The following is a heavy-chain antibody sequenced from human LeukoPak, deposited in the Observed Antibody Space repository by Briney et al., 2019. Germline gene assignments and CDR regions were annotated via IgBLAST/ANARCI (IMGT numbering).Heavy chain of an antibody. CDR2: ISGSGGST. J-gene: IGHJ4*02. CDR1: GFTFSSYA. CDR3: AKDFSLPLYSSSWGFDY. V-gene: IGHV3-23*01. Sequence: QAGGSLRLSCAASGFTFSSYAMSWVRQAPGKGLEWVSAISGSGGSTYYADSVKGRFTISRDNSKNTLYLQMNSLRAEDTAVYYCAKDFSLPLYSSSWGFDYWGQGTLVTVSS. D-gene: IGHD6-13*01.